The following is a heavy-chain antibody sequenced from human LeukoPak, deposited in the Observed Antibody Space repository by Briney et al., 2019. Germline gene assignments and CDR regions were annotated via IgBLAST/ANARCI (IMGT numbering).Heavy chain of an antibody. CDR2: IKKDGSEK. D-gene: IGHD3-10*01. J-gene: IGHJ4*02. Sequence: GGSLRLSCAASGFTFSSYWMSWVRQAPGRGWGGVANIKKDGSEKYYVDSVKGRFTVSRDNSKNTLYLKMNSLRAEDTAVYYCAKDRGIISDYWGQGTLVTVSS. CDR3: AKDRGIISDY. V-gene: IGHV3-7*03. CDR1: GFTFSSYW.